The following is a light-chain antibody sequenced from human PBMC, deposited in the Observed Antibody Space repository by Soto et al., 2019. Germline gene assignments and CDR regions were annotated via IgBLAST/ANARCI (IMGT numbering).Light chain of an antibody. CDR2: DAS. Sequence: QSVLTQPRSVSGSPGQSVTISCTGTTGDVGTYNFVSWYQHHPGKAPTLMIYDASKRPSGVPDRFSASKSGNTASLTISGLQAEDEADYYCCSYAGSFTWVFGGGTKLTVL. J-gene: IGLJ3*02. CDR1: TGDVGTYNF. CDR3: CSYAGSFTWV. V-gene: IGLV2-11*01.